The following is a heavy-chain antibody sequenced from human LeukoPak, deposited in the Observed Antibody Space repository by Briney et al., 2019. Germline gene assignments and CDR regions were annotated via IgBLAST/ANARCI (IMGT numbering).Heavy chain of an antibody. Sequence: GGSLRLSCAASGFTFSSYEMNWVRQAPGKGLGWVSYISSSGSTIYYADSVKGRFTISRDNAKNSLYLQMNSLRAEDTDVYYCARGPYASGSYGRRGWVHYMDVWGKGTTVTISS. J-gene: IGHJ6*03. CDR2: ISSSGSTI. CDR3: ARGPYASGSYGRRGWVHYMDV. D-gene: IGHD3-10*01. CDR1: GFTFSSYE. V-gene: IGHV3-48*03.